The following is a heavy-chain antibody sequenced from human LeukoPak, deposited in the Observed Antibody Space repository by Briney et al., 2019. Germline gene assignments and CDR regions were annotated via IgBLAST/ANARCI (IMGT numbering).Heavy chain of an antibody. D-gene: IGHD2-2*01. Sequence: GASVKVSCKASGGSFSNFAISWVRQAPGQGLEWMGQNIPRFATTNYAQKFQGRVTMTRDTSTSTVYMELSSLRSEDTAVYYCARTRKTLVPAAMNGNNWFDPWGQGTLVTVSS. J-gene: IGHJ5*02. V-gene: IGHV1-69*05. CDR3: ARTRKTLVPAAMNGNNWFDP. CDR1: GGSFSNFA. CDR2: NIPRFATT.